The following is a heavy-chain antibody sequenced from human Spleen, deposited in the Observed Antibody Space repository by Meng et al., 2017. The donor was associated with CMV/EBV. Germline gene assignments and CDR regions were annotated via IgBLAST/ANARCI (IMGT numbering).Heavy chain of an antibody. CDR3: ARDPYDSTGHYSLGAFDI. CDR2: IHSGVIT. Sequence: GGSLRLSCAASGFSVSSNYISWVRQAPGKGLEWVSVIHSGVITYYADSVRGRFSISRDESENTVDLQMNSLRVEDTAVYYCARDPYDSTGHYSLGAFDIWGQGTVVTVSS. CDR1: GFSVSSNY. J-gene: IGHJ3*02. V-gene: IGHV3-66*01. D-gene: IGHD3-22*01.